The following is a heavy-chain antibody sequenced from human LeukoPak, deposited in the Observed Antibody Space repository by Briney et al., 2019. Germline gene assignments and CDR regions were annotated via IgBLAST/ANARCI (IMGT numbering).Heavy chain of an antibody. CDR2: ISSSSSYI. Sequence: GGSLRLSCAAPGFTFSSYSMNWVRQAPGKGLEWVSSISSSSSYIYYADSVKGRFTISRDNAKNSLYLQMNSLRAEDTAVYYCARCGSRLARPLNYMDVWGKGTTVTVSS. CDR3: ARCGSRLARPLNYMDV. CDR1: GFTFSSYS. V-gene: IGHV3-21*01. D-gene: IGHD6-19*01. J-gene: IGHJ6*03.